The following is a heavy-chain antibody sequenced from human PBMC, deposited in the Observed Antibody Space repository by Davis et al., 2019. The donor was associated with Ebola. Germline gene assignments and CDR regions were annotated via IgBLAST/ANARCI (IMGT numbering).Heavy chain of an antibody. D-gene: IGHD1-1*01. CDR3: ARAQFPTTSDH. V-gene: IGHV1-18*04. Sequence: AASVKVSCKASGYTFSNYGFAWVRQAPGQGLEWMGWISAYNGNTKYAEKLQDRVTMTTDTSTSTAYMEVGILRSDDTAVYYCARAQFPTTSDHWGQGTLVTVSS. CDR1: GYTFSNYG. J-gene: IGHJ4*02. CDR2: ISAYNGNT.